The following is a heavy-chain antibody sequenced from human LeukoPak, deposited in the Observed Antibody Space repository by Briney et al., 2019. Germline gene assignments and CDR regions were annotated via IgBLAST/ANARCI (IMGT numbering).Heavy chain of an antibody. V-gene: IGHV3-33*01. J-gene: IGHJ4*02. CDR1: GFTFNSYG. CDR2: IWYDGSNK. CDR3: VRAYSGFSSRGFDY. D-gene: IGHD5-12*01. Sequence: PGGSLRLSCAASGFTFNSYGFHWVRQAPGKGLEWVADIWYDGSNKYYADSVRGRFTISSDNSENTVSLQMSSLRAEDTAVYYCVRAYSGFSSRGFDYWGQGTLVSVSS.